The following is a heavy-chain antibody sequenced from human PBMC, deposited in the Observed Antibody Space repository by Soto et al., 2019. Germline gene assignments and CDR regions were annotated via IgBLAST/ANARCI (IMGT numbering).Heavy chain of an antibody. CDR1: GGSISSSNW. CDR2: IYHSGST. CDR3: ARAVGYYYGSGSYYLPYFDY. D-gene: IGHD3-10*01. J-gene: IGHJ4*02. V-gene: IGHV4-4*02. Sequence: QVQLQESGPGLVKPSGTLSLTCAVSGGSISSSNWWSWVRQPPGKGLEWIGEIYHSGSTNYNPSLKSRVTISVDKSKNQFPLKLSSVTAADTAVYYCARAVGYYYGSGSYYLPYFDYWGQGTLVTVSS.